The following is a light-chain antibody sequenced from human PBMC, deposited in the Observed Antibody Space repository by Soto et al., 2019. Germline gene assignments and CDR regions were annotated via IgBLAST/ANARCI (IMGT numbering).Light chain of an antibody. CDR1: QSVSSSY. Sequence: EIVMTQSPATLSVSPGERATLSCRASQSVSSSYLAWYQQKPGQAPRLLIYGASSRATGIPDRFSGSGSGTEFTLTISSLQSEDFAEYHCQQYNNWPQTFGQGTKVDIK. J-gene: IGKJ1*01. CDR3: QQYNNWPQT. V-gene: IGKV3D-15*01. CDR2: GAS.